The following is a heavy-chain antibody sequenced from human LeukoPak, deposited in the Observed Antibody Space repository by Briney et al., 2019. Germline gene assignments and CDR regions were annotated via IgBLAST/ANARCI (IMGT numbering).Heavy chain of an antibody. CDR3: ARVNTMVRGVSPHGSYYYYYMDV. Sequence: GATVKVSCKASGYTFNSYGISWVRQAPGQGLEWMGGIIPIFVTANYAQKFQGRVTITTDESTSTAYMELSSLRSEDTAVYYCARVNTMVRGVSPHGSYYYYYMDVWGKGTTVTVSS. CDR1: GYTFNSYG. V-gene: IGHV1-69*05. CDR2: IIPIFVTA. D-gene: IGHD3-10*01. J-gene: IGHJ6*03.